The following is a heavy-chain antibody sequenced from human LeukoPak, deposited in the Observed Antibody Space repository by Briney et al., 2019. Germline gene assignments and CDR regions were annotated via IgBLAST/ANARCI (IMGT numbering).Heavy chain of an antibody. D-gene: IGHD3-22*01. CDR1: GDSIINYY. V-gene: IGHV4-59*13. Sequence: PSETLSLTCTVSGDSIINYYWSWIRQPPGKGLEWIGYIFYIGSTNYNPSLKSRVTISLDTSKNQFSLDLSSVTAADTAVYYCAREAVGSSGYYPFDYWGQGILSPSPQ. CDR2: IFYIGST. J-gene: IGHJ4*02. CDR3: AREAVGSSGYYPFDY.